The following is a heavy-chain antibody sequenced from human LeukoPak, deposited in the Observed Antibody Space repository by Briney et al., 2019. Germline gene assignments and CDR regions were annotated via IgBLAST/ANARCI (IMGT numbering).Heavy chain of an antibody. CDR2: INHSGST. CDR1: GGSISGYY. CDR3: ARAFCVGECFVLHIFFDS. V-gene: IGHV4-34*01. J-gene: IGHJ4*02. Sequence: SETLSLTCAAYGGSISGYYWSWIRQPPGKGLEWIGEINHSGSTNYNPSLKSRVTISLDTSKNHFSLNLRSMQASDTAVYYCARAFCVGECFVLHIFFDSWGQGTLVTVSS. D-gene: IGHD2-21*01.